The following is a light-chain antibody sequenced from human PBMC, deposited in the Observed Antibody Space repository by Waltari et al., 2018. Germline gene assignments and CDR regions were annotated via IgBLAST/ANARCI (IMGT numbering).Light chain of an antibody. CDR2: GAS. Sequence: EIVLTQSPGTLSLSPGERATLSCRASQSVTSSYLAWYQQKPGQAPRLLIYGASSRATGIPDRFSVSGSGTDFTLTITRLEPEDSAVYYCQQYGTSTSFTFGPGTKVDIK. J-gene: IGKJ3*01. CDR1: QSVTSSY. V-gene: IGKV3-20*01. CDR3: QQYGTSTSFT.